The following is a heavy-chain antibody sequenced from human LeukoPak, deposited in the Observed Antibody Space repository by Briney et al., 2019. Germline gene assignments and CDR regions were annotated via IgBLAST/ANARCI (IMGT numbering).Heavy chain of an antibody. V-gene: IGHV1-46*03. J-gene: IGHJ4*02. CDR2: INPSGGST. CDR3: ARTVDYDFWSGYSHKYYFDY. CDR1: GYTFTSYY. Sequence: ASVKVSCKASGYTFTSYYMHSVRQAPGQGLEWMGIINPSGGSTSYAQKFQGRVTMTRDTSTSTVYMELSSLRSEDTAVYYCARTVDYDFWSGYSHKYYFDYWGQGTLVTVSS. D-gene: IGHD3-3*01.